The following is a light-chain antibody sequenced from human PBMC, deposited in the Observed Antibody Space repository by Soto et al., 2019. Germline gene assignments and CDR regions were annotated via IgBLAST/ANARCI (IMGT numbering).Light chain of an antibody. J-gene: IGKJ3*01. CDR2: AAS. Sequence: EIVVTQSPGILSVSPGDRATLSCRASLSVGRNLAWYQQKPGQAPTLLIYAASTRATGLPARFSGSGSGTDFTLTISSLQSEDFAVYYCQEYSKWPLFTFGPGTRVDIK. V-gene: IGKV3-15*01. CDR3: QEYSKWPLFT. CDR1: LSVGRN.